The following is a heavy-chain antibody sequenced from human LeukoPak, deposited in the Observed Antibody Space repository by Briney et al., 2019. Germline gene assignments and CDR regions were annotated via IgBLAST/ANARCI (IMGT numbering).Heavy chain of an antibody. CDR1: GGSISSGDYY. Sequence: SETLSLTCTVSGGSISSGDYYWSWIRQPPGKGLEWIGYIYYSGSTYYNPSLKSRVTISVDTSKNQFSLKLSSVTAADTAVYYCSRVNSGSAGSYYSDFDYWVQGTQVSVRS. CDR3: SRVNSGSAGSYYSDFDY. V-gene: IGHV4-30-4*01. CDR2: IYYSGST. D-gene: IGHD3-10*01. J-gene: IGHJ4*02.